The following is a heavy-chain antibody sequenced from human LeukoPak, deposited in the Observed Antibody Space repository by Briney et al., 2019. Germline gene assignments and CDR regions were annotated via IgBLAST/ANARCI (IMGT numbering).Heavy chain of an antibody. J-gene: IGHJ3*02. CDR1: GFTFSSYA. CDR2: IQYDGTNK. D-gene: IGHD1-14*01. V-gene: IGHV3-30*02. Sequence: PGGSLRLSCAASGFTFSSYAMHWVRQAPGKGLEWVTFIQYDGTNKYYADSVKGRFTISRDNSKNTLYPQMNSLRPEDTAVYYCARVKVSGAFDIWGQGTMVTVSS. CDR3: ARVKVSGAFDI.